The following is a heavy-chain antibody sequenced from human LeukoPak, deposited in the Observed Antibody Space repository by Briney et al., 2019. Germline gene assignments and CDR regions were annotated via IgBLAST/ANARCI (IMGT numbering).Heavy chain of an antibody. CDR2: INSDGSST. V-gene: IGHV3-74*01. CDR1: GFTFSSYW. D-gene: IGHD3-16*02. Sequence: GGSLRLSCAASGFTFSSYWMHWVRQAPGKGLVWVSRINSDGSSTSYADSVKGRFTISRDNAKNTLYLQMNSLRAEDTAVHYCARVYDYVWGSYRYGWFDPWGQGTLVTVSS. CDR3: ARVYDYVWGSYRYGWFDP. J-gene: IGHJ5*02.